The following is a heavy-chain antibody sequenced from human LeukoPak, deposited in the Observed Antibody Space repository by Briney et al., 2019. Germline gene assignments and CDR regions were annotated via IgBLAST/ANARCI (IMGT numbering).Heavy chain of an antibody. J-gene: IGHJ4*02. CDR3: ARGYCSSTSCYGGSY. Sequence: ASVNVSCKASGYTFTSYAMNWVQQAPGQGLEWMGWINTNTGNPTYAQGFTGRFVFSLDTSVSTAYLRISSLKAEDTAVYYCARGYCSSTSCYGGSYWGQGTLVTVSS. V-gene: IGHV7-4-1*02. D-gene: IGHD2-2*01. CDR2: INTNTGNP. CDR1: GYTFTSYA.